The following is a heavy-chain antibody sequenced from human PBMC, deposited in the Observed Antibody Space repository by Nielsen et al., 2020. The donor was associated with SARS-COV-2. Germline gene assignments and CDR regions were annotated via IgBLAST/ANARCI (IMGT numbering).Heavy chain of an antibody. D-gene: IGHD2-15*01. J-gene: IGHJ6*02. Sequence: ASVKVSCKASGYTFTGYYMHWVRQAPGQGLEWMGWINPNSGGTNYAQKFQGRVTMTRDTSISTAYMELSRLRSDDTAVYYCARDRSGRDYYYYGMDVWGQGTTVTVSS. V-gene: IGHV1-2*02. CDR2: INPNSGGT. CDR3: ARDRSGRDYYYYGMDV. CDR1: GYTFTGYY.